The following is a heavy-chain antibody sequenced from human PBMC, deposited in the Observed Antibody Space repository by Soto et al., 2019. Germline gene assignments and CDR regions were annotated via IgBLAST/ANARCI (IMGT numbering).Heavy chain of an antibody. CDR1: GYTLTELS. CDR3: ATGGRGAVVPYYYYGMDV. Sequence: ASVKVSCKVSGYTLTELSMHWVRQAPGKGLEWMGGFDPEDGETIYAQKFQGRVTMTEDTSTDTAYMELSSLRSVDTAVYYCATGGRGAVVPYYYYGMDVWGQGTTVTVSS. CDR2: FDPEDGET. J-gene: IGHJ6*02. V-gene: IGHV1-24*01. D-gene: IGHD6-19*01.